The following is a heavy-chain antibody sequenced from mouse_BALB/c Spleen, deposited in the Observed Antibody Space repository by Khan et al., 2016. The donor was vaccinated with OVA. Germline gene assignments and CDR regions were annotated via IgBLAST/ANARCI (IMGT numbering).Heavy chain of an antibody. V-gene: IGHV1-7*01. J-gene: IGHJ2*01. CDR3: ARDRIDY. Sequence: QVQLKESGAELAKPGASVKMSCKASGYTFSTYWIHLVKQRPGQGLEWIGYINPSSGYTYYNQRFNDKATLTADKSSSTAYMQLSSLTSEDSAVYYCARDRIDYWGQGTTLTVSS. CDR2: INPSSGYT. CDR1: GYTFSTYW.